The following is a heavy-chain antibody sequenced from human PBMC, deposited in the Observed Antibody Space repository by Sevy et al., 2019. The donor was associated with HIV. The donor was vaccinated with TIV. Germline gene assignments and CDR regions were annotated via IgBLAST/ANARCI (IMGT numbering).Heavy chain of an antibody. D-gene: IGHD2-15*01. Sequence: SETLSLTCTVSGGSISSHYWSWIRQPPGKGLEWIGYIYYSGNTNYNPSLKSRVTISIDTSNNQFSLKLNSVTAADTAVYYSARSESYATTLDLWGRGTLVTVSS. CDR1: GGSISSHY. V-gene: IGHV4-59*11. J-gene: IGHJ2*01. CDR2: IYYSGNT. CDR3: ARSESYATTLDL.